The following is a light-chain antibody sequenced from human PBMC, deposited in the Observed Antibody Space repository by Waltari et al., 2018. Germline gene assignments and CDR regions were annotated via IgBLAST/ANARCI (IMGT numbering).Light chain of an antibody. Sequence: QSALTQPASVSGSPGQSITISCTGPSSDVGGYNYLSWYQQYPGKAPKLMIYDVSNRPSGVANRFSGSKSGNTASLTISGLQAEDEADYYCSSYTSSGTLGVFGTGTKVTVL. CDR1: SSDVGGYNY. CDR3: SSYTSSGTLGV. V-gene: IGLV2-14*01. CDR2: DVS. J-gene: IGLJ1*01.